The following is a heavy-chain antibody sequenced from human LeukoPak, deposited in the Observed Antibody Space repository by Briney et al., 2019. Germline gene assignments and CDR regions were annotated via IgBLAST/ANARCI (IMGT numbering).Heavy chain of an antibody. CDR2: LFDSVNT. D-gene: IGHD5-18*01. V-gene: IGHV4-59*11. CDR3: ATIKRGSIFGYFDF. J-gene: IGHJ4*02. Sequence: SETLSPTCTVSGGSISSHYWSWIRQPPGKGLEWIAYLFDSVNTKDNPSLQSRLILSADTSKNQFSLRLSSVTAADTAVYYCATIKRGSIFGYFDFWGQGIKVTVSS. CDR1: GGSISSHY.